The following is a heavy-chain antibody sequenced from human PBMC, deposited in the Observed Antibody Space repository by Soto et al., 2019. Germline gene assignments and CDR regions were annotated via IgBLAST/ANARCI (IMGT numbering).Heavy chain of an antibody. CDR2: ISYDGSNK. Sequence: GGSLRLSCAASGFTFSSYVMHWVRQAPGKGLEWVAVISYDGSNKYYADSVKGRFTISRDNSKNTLYLQMNSLRAEDTAVYYCARDSGSYWQAYYFDYWGQGTLVTVSS. CDR1: GFTFSSYV. J-gene: IGHJ4*02. CDR3: ARDSGSYWQAYYFDY. D-gene: IGHD1-26*01. V-gene: IGHV3-30-3*01.